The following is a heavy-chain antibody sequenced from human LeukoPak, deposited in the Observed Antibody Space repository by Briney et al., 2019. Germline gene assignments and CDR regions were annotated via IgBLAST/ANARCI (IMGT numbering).Heavy chain of an antibody. V-gene: IGHV4-61*02. D-gene: IGHD1-26*01. CDR2: IYTSGST. CDR3: AGEWGGSYPNGGNWFDP. J-gene: IGHJ5*02. Sequence: SQTLSLTCTVSGGSISSGSYYWSWIRQPAGKGLEWIGRIYTSGSTNYNPSLKSRVTISVDTSKNQFSLKLSSVTAADTAVYYCAGEWGGSYPNGGNWFDPWGQGTLVTVSS. CDR1: GGSISSGSYY.